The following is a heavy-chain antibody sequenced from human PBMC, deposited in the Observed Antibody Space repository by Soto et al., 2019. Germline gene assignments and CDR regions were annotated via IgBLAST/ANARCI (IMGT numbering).Heavy chain of an antibody. CDR1: GFTFSSHG. V-gene: IGHV3-33*06. D-gene: IGHD4-17*01. CDR2: IWYDGSYK. J-gene: IGHJ6*02. CDR3: AKRNGDYLNGMDV. Sequence: GGSLRLSCAASGFTFSSHGMHWVRQAPGKGLEWVTIIWYDGSYKYYADSVKGRFTISRDSSKNTLYLQMNTLRAEDTAIYYCAKRNGDYLNGMDVWGQGTTVTVSS.